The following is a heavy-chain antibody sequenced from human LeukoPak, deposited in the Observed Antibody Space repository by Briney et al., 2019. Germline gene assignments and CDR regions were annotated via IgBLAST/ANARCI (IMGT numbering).Heavy chain of an antibody. CDR3: GKAPEAGGFYSGSYFDY. D-gene: IGHD1-26*01. J-gene: IGHJ4*02. Sequence: GGSLRLSCAASGFTFSSYAMSWVRQAPGKGLEWVSAFSGSGGSTHYADSAKGRFTISRDNSKNTLYLQMNSRRAGDTALYYCGKAPEAGGFYSGSYFDYWGQGTLVTVSS. V-gene: IGHV3-23*01. CDR2: FSGSGGST. CDR1: GFTFSSYA.